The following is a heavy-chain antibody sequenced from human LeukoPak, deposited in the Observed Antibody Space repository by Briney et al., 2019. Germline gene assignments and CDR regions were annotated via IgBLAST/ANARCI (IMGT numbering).Heavy chain of an antibody. CDR3: ARASGLDRTFDI. CDR1: GYTFTRYG. J-gene: IGHJ3*02. CDR2: ISAYNGNT. Sequence: ASVKVSCTASGYTFTRYGISWVRQAPGQGLEWMGWISAYNGNTNYAQKLQGRVTMTTDTSTSTAYMELRSLRSDDTAVYYCARASGLDRTFDIWGQGTMVTVSS. D-gene: IGHD3-22*01. V-gene: IGHV1-18*01.